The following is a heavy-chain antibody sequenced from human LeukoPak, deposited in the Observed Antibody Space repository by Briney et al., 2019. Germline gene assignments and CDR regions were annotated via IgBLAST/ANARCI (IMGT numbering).Heavy chain of an antibody. CDR1: GGTFSSCA. CDR2: IIPIFGTA. CDR3: ASGNRAVVVVAATGFSSFDY. V-gene: IGHV1-69*13. J-gene: IGHJ4*02. D-gene: IGHD2-15*01. Sequence: SVKVSCKASGGTFSSCAISWVRQAPGQGLEWMGGIIPIFGTANYAQKFQGRVTITADESTSTAYMELSSLRSEDTAVYYCASGNRAVVVVAATGFSSFDYWGQGTLVTVSS.